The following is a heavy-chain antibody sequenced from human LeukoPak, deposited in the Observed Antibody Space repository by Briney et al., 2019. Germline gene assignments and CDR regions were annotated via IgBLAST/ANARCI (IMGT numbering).Heavy chain of an antibody. CDR1: GFTFSSYA. Sequence: PGGSLRLSCAASGFTFSSYAMHWVRQAPGKGLEYVSAICSNGGSTYYANSVKGRFTISRDNSKNTLYLQMGSLRAEDMAVYYCARDNLRVYSNYQVYGMDVWGQGTTVTVSS. D-gene: IGHD4-11*01. CDR2: ICSNGGST. CDR3: ARDNLRVYSNYQVYGMDV. V-gene: IGHV3-64*01. J-gene: IGHJ6*02.